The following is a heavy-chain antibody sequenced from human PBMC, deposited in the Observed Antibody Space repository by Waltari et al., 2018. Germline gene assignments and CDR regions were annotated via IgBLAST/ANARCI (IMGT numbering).Heavy chain of an antibody. CDR2: IHPNSGGT. CDR3: ASWSAPFDY. Sequence: QVQLVQSGAEVKRPGASVKVSCKASGYIFTDYYMHWVRQAPGQGLEWMGWIHPNSGGTNYAQKFQGRVIMTRDTSLGTVYMELSRLQSDDTAIYYCASWSAPFDYWGQGTLVTVSS. CDR1: GYIFTDYY. J-gene: IGHJ4*02. V-gene: IGHV1-2*02. D-gene: IGHD3-3*01.